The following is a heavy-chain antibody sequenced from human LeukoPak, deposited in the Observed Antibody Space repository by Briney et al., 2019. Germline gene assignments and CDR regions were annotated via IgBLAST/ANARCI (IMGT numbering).Heavy chain of an antibody. CDR3: ARHTTGGLWFGEPSYYYYGMDV. CDR1: GYSFTSYW. Sequence: GESLKISCKGSGYSFTSYWIGWVRQMPGKGLEWMGIIYPGDSDTRYSPSFQAQVTISADKSISTAYLQWSSLKASDTAMYYCARHTTGGLWFGEPSYYYYGMDVWGKGTTVTVSS. J-gene: IGHJ6*04. V-gene: IGHV5-51*01. D-gene: IGHD3-10*01. CDR2: IYPGDSDT.